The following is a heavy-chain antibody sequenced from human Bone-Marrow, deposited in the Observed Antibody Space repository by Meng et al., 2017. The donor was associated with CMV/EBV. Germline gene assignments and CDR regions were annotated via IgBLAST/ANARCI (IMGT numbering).Heavy chain of an antibody. J-gene: IGHJ4*02. CDR3: ARGRGLFWCGYFIFDY. V-gene: IGHV4-30-4*02. CDR2: IYYSGST. D-gene: IGHD3-3*01. CDR1: GCSISSGDHY. Sequence: SDILSLTGTVPGCSISSGDHYWSWIRQPPGKGLEWIGYIYYSGSTYYNPSLKSRLTLSVDTSKNQFSLKMSSVTAADTAVYYCARGRGLFWCGYFIFDYWGQGTLVTVSS.